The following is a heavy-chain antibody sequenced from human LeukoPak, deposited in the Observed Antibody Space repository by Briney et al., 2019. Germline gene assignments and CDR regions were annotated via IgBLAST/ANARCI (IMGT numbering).Heavy chain of an antibody. V-gene: IGHV3-30*04. D-gene: IGHD3-22*01. J-gene: IGHJ4*02. CDR2: ISYDGSNK. Sequence: GGSLRLSCAASGFTFSSYAMHWVRQAPGKGLEWVAVISYDGSNKYYADSVKGRFTISRDNSKNTLYLQMNSLRAEDTAVYYCARGSPTYYYDSSGYYALDYWGQGTLVTVSS. CDR1: GFTFSSYA. CDR3: ARGSPTYYYDSSGYYALDY.